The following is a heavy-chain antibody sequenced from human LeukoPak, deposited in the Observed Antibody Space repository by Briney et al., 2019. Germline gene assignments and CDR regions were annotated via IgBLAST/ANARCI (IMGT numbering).Heavy chain of an antibody. CDR1: GFTFSSYW. J-gene: IGHJ4*02. Sequence: GGSLRLSCTASGFTFSSYWMHWVRQVPGKGLVWVSRINSDGSSTSYADSVKGRFTISRDNAKNTLYLQMNSLRAEDTAVYYCARDRTGIQLWFLRRGEQNRPASFDYWGQGTLVTVSS. D-gene: IGHD5-18*01. V-gene: IGHV3-74*01. CDR2: INSDGSST. CDR3: ARDRTGIQLWFLRRGEQNRPASFDY.